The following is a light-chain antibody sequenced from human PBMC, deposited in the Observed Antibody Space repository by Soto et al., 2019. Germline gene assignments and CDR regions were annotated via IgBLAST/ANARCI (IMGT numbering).Light chain of an antibody. V-gene: IGKV3-11*01. Sequence: EIVLTQSPATLSLSPGERATLSCRASQSVSTYLAWYQQKPGQAPRLLIYDASNRATVIPARFSGSGSGTDFTLTISSLEPEDFEVYYCQQRSNWPGVTFGPGTKVDIK. CDR3: QQRSNWPGVT. CDR2: DAS. CDR1: QSVSTY. J-gene: IGKJ3*01.